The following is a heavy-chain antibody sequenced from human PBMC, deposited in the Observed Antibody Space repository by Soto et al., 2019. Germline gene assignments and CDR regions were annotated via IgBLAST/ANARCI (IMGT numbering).Heavy chain of an antibody. D-gene: IGHD6-19*01. J-gene: IGHJ1*01. CDR2: IWYDGSNK. CDR1: GFTFSSYG. CDR3: ARPSVAGTTEYFQH. V-gene: IGHV3-33*01. Sequence: QVPLVESGGGVVQPGRSLRLSCAASGFTFSSYGMHWVRQAPGKGLEWVAVIWYDGSNKYYADSVKGRFTISRDNSKNTLYLQMNSLRAEDTAVYYCARPSVAGTTEYFQHWGQGTLVTVSS.